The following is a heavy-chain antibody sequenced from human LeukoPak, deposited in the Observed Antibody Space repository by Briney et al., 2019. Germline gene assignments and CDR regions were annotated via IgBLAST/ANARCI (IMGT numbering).Heavy chain of an antibody. CDR1: GYTFTSYY. J-gene: IGHJ4*02. V-gene: IGHV1-2*06. CDR3: ARTAAAFSTDY. D-gene: IGHD2/OR15-2a*01. Sequence: ASVKVSCKASGYTFTSYYMHWVRQAPGQGLEWMGRINPNSGGTNYAQKFQGRVTMTRDTSISTAYMELSRLRSDDTAVYYCARTAAAFSTDYWGQGTLVTVSS. CDR2: INPNSGGT.